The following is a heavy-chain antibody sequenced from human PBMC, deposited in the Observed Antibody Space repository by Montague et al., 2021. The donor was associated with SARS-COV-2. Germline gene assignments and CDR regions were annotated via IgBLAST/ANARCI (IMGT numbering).Heavy chain of an antibody. V-gene: IGHV6-1*01. CDR3: ARKMDSSFDV. CDR2: TYHRSKWYN. J-gene: IGHJ3*01. D-gene: IGHD2-2*03. CDR1: GASLSSDSLS. Sequence: VAAGASLSSDSLSWHWIRPSPSRGLEWLASTYHRSKWYNDSAPSVSGRATVKPDTSRNQFSLHLDSVTPEDTALYFCARKMDSSFDVWGKGTMVIVSS.